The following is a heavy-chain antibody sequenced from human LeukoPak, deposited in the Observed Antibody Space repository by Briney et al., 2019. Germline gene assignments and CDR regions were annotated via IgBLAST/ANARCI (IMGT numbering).Heavy chain of an antibody. J-gene: IGHJ3*02. D-gene: IGHD2-2*01. CDR2: IYYSGNT. CDR3: AREKRVVPRPPDAFDI. CDR1: SGSISSTSSY. V-gene: IGHV4-39*07. Sequence: PSETLSLTCTVSSGSISSTSSYWGWIRQPPGKGLEWIGTIYYSGNTYYNPSLKNRVTISVDTSKNQFSLKLNSVTAADTAVYYCAREKRVVPRPPDAFDIWGQGTMVTVSS.